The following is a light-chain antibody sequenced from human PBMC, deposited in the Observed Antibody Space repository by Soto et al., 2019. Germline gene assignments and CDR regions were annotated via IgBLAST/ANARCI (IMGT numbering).Light chain of an antibody. CDR1: SSDVGAYDY. V-gene: IGLV2-14*01. J-gene: IGLJ1*01. CDR3: NSYTGRSTLDV. Sequence: QSALTQPASVSGSPGQSITLSCTGTSSDVGAYDYVSWYQQHPGKAPKLMIYDVTNRPSGVSNRFSGSKSGNTASLTISGLQAEDEADYYCNSYTGRSTLDVFGTGTKLTVL. CDR2: DVT.